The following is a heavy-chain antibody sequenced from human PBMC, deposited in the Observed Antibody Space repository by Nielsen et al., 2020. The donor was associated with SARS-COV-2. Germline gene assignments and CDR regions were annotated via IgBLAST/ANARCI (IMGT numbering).Heavy chain of an antibody. V-gene: IGHV4-59*13. Sequence: SETLSLTCTVSGSSISSYYWSWIRQPPGKGLEWIGYIYYSGSTNYNPSLKSRVTISVDTSKNQFSLKLSSVTAADTAVYYCARGVRAIFGVVGAFDIWGQGTMVTVSS. CDR3: ARGVRAIFGVVGAFDI. CDR1: GSSISSYY. CDR2: IYYSGST. J-gene: IGHJ3*02. D-gene: IGHD3-3*01.